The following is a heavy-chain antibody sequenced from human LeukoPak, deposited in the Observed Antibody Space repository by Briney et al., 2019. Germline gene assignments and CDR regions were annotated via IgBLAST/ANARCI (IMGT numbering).Heavy chain of an antibody. Sequence: PGGSLRLSCAASGFSLSRYWMTWVRQAPGKRLEWVANINQDGSVKYYVDSVKGRFTISRDNSKNTLYLQMNSLRAEDTAVYYCAKKGYYYDSSGYYYPYWGQGTLVTVSS. D-gene: IGHD3-22*01. CDR1: GFSLSRYW. J-gene: IGHJ4*02. CDR2: INQDGSVK. CDR3: AKKGYYYDSSGYYYPY. V-gene: IGHV3-7*03.